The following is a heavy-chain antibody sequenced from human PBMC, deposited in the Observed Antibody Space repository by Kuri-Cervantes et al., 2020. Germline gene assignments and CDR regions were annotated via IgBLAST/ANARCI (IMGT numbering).Heavy chain of an antibody. CDR2: ISWNSGSI. CDR3: ARFVLGRLDY. J-gene: IGHJ4*02. Sequence: GGSLRLSCAASGFTFDDYAMHWVRQAPGKGLEWVSGISWNSGSIGYADSVKGRFTISRDNSKNTLYLQMNSLRAEDTAVYYCARFVLGRLDYWGQGTLVTVSS. CDR1: GFTFDDYA. D-gene: IGHD2-8*01. V-gene: IGHV3-9*01.